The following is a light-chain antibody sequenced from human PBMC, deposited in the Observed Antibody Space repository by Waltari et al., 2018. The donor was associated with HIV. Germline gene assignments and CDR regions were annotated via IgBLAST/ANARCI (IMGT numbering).Light chain of an antibody. J-gene: IGLJ1*01. CDR3: FV. V-gene: IGLV2-18*02. CDR2: EVS. CDR1: SSDVGSYNR. Sequence: QPALTQPPSVSGSPGQSVTISCTGTSSDVGSYNRVSWYQQFPGTPPKLIIYEVSNRPSGVPDRFSGSKSGNTASLTIPDYYCNSYTSSDSFVFGTGTKVNVL.